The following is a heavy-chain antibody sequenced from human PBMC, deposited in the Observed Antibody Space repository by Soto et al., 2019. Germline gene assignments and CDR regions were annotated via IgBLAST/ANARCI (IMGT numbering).Heavy chain of an antibody. J-gene: IGHJ4*02. D-gene: IGHD6-19*01. CDR2: AYHNGLT. CDR3: ARDAAVPGESDRFDY. CDR1: GDSVTSNVW. Sequence: PSETLSLTCAVSGDSVTSNVWWSWVRQSPGKGLEWIGEAYHNGLTDYNPSLKSRVTMSVDTSKNEFSLELTSLTASDTAIYYCARDAAVPGESDRFDYWGQRTLVTVSS. V-gene: IGHV4-4*02.